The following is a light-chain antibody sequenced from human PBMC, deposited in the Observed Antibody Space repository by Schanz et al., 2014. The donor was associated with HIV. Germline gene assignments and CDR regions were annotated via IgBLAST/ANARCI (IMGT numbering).Light chain of an antibody. J-gene: IGLJ3*02. Sequence: QSALTQPASVSGSPGQSITISCTGPSSDVGSYNLVSWYQQHPGKAPKLIIYDVNRPSGVSNRFSGSKSGNTASLTISGLQSEDEAFYYCGSFTTSSTWVFGGGTKLTVL. CDR3: GSFTTSSTWV. CDR1: SSDVGSYNL. V-gene: IGLV2-14*02. CDR2: DV.